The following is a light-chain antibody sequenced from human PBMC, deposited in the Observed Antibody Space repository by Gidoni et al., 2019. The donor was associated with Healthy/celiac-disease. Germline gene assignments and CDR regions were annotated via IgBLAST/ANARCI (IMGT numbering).Light chain of an antibody. CDR3: QQYDNIPLT. Sequence: DIQMTPSPSSLSASVGDSVTITCQASQDISNYLNWYQQKPGKAPKLLIYDASNLETGVPSRFSGSGSGTDFTFTISSLQPEDIATYYCQQYDNIPLTFGGGTKVEIK. V-gene: IGKV1-33*01. CDR2: DAS. J-gene: IGKJ4*01. CDR1: QDISNY.